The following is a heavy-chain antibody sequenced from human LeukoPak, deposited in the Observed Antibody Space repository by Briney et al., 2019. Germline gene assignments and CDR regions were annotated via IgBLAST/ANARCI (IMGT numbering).Heavy chain of an antibody. Sequence: ASVKVSCKASEYTFTGYYMHWVRQAPGQGLEWMGWINPNSGGTNYAQKFQGRVTMTRDTSISTAYMELSRLRSDDTAVYYCARDLPEGGIAAAGALDYWGQGTLVTVSS. CDR1: EYTFTGYY. CDR2: INPNSGGT. CDR3: ARDLPEGGIAAAGALDY. V-gene: IGHV1-2*02. D-gene: IGHD6-13*01. J-gene: IGHJ4*02.